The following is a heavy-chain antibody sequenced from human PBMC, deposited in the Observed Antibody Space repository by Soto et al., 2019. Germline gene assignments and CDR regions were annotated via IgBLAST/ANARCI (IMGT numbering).Heavy chain of an antibody. Sequence: QVQLVQSGTEVKKSGASVNVSCKAFGYTFTSYGFSCVRQVPGQGLEWLGWISAFNGDKQYAQTMKGRLTVTTDSSTTTVHMELRSLTPAATAVYYCTREAGWQRMVPFDWGQGTLVTVS. CDR1: GYTFTSYG. CDR3: TREAGWQRMVPFD. CDR2: ISAFNGDK. J-gene: IGHJ4*02. V-gene: IGHV1-18*04. D-gene: IGHD6-25*01.